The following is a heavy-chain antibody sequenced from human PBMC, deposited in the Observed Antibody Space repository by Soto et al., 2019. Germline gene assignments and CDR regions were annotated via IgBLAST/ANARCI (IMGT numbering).Heavy chain of an antibody. Sequence: QITLKESGPTLVKPTQTLTLTCTFSGFSLSSSGVGVGWIRQPPGKALEWLALIYWDDDKRYSPSLQSRLTITKDTSKNQVVLTLTSRGPVDTATYYCEHRQVIRGVFSFAYWGQGNLVTVST. V-gene: IGHV2-5*02. CDR1: GFSLSSSGVG. CDR3: EHRQVIRGVFSFAY. J-gene: IGHJ4*02. D-gene: IGHD3-10*01. CDR2: IYWDDDK.